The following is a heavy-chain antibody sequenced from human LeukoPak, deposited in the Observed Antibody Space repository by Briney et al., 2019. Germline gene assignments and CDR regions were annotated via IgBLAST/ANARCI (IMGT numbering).Heavy chain of an antibody. CDR2: IYYSGTT. Sequence: SETLFLTCTVSGGSISSYYWSWIRQPPGKGLEWIGYIYYSGTTNYNPSLKSRVTISVDTSKNQFSLKLSSVTAADTAVYYCARLAVTSIAVAVFDYWGQGTLVTVSS. CDR1: GGSISSYY. D-gene: IGHD6-19*01. CDR3: ARLAVTSIAVAVFDY. J-gene: IGHJ4*02. V-gene: IGHV4-59*08.